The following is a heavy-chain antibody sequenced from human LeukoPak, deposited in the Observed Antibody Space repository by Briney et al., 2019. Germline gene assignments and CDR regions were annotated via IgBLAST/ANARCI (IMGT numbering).Heavy chain of an antibody. CDR1: GVSISSGDYY. V-gene: IGHV4-30-4*01. J-gene: IGHJ4*02. CDR2: IYYSGST. CDR3: AREGPRYYYDSGC. Sequence: SQTLSLTCTVSGVSISSGDYYWSWIRQPPGKGLEWIGYIYYSGSTYYNPSLKSQVTISVDTSKNQFSLKLSSVTAADTAVYYCAREGPRYYYDSGCWGQGTLVTVSS. D-gene: IGHD3-22*01.